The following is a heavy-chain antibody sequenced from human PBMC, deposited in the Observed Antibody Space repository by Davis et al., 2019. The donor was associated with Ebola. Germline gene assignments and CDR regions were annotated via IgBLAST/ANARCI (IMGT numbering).Heavy chain of an antibody. V-gene: IGHV7-4-1*02. CDR2: INTSTGNP. Sequence: AASVKVSCKDSGYPFPTYAVNWVRQAPGQGLEWMGWINTSTGNPTYAQGFTGRFVFSFDTSVRTTYLQINSLKSEDTAVYYCARGRGTTGYFVYWGQGTLVTVSS. J-gene: IGHJ4*02. CDR3: ARGRGTTGYFVY. D-gene: IGHD3-9*01. CDR1: GYPFPTYA.